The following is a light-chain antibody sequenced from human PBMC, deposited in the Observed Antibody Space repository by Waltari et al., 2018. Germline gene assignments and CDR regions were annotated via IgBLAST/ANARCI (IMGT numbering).Light chain of an antibody. V-gene: IGKV1-33*01. Sequence: DIQMTQSPSSLSASVGDRVTITCQASQDISNYLNWYQQKPGKAPKLLIYDASNLETGVPSRFSGSGSGTDVTFTISSLQPEDIATYYCQQYDNLPRYTFGQGTKLEIK. CDR2: DAS. CDR1: QDISNY. CDR3: QQYDNLPRYT. J-gene: IGKJ2*01.